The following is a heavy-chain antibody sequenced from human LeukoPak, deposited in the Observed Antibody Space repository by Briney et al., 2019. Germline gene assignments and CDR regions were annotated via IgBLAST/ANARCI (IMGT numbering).Heavy chain of an antibody. J-gene: IGHJ3*02. CDR1: GYTFTNYF. CDR2: INAGNGNT. CDR3: ARSRSSSWYKYAFDI. V-gene: IGHV1-3*01. Sequence: ASVKVSCKASGYTFTNYFMHWVRQAPGQRLEWMGWINAGNGNTKYSQKFQSRVTITRDTSASTAYMELSSLRSEDTAVYYCARSRSSSWYKYAFDIWGQGTMVTVSS. D-gene: IGHD6-13*01.